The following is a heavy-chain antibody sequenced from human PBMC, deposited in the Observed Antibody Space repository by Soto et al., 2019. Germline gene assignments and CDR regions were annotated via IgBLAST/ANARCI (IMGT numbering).Heavy chain of an antibody. V-gene: IGHV3-15*01. CDR3: STGGKYYGMDV. CDR2: IKSKTDGGTI. Sequence: GGSRRLSCAASGFTFSKAWMSWVRQAPGKGLEWVGRIKSKTDGGTIDYAAPVRGRFTISRDDSKSTLYMQMNSLSTEDTAVYYCSTGGKYYGMDVWGQGTTVTVSS. D-gene: IGHD2-8*02. J-gene: IGHJ6*02. CDR1: GFTFSKAW.